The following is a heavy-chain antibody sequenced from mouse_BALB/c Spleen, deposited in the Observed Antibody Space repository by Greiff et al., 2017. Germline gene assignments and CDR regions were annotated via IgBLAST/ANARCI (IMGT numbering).Heavy chain of an antibody. V-gene: IGHV1-67*01. D-gene: IGHD2-14*01. Sequence: VQLQESGPELVRPGVSVKISCKGSGYTFTDYAMHWVKQSHAKSLEWIGVISTYYGNTNYNQKFKGKATMTVDKSSSTAYMELARLTSEDSAIYYCARSEVRREYYFDYWGQGTTLTVSS. CDR3: ARSEVRREYYFDY. CDR1: GYTFTDYA. CDR2: ISTYYGNT. J-gene: IGHJ2*01.